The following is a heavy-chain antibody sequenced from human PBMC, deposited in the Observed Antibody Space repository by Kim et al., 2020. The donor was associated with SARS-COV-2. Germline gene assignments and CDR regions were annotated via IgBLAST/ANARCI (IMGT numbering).Heavy chain of an antibody. J-gene: IGHJ3*02. CDR3: AICYYDNNGDDAFDI. Sequence: GESLKISCKGFGYSFTTYWIGWVRQMPGKGLEWMGIIYPGDSDTRYSPSFQGQVTISADKSISTAYLQWSSLKASDSAMYYCAICYYDNNGDDAFDIWGQGTMVTVSS. CDR2: IYPGDSDT. D-gene: IGHD3-22*01. CDR1: GYSFTTYW. V-gene: IGHV5-51*01.